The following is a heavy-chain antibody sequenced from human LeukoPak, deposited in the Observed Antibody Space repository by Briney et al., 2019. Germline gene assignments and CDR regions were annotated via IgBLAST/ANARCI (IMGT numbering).Heavy chain of an antibody. Sequence: PSETLSLTCTVSGGSISSYYWSWIRQPPGRGLEWIGYIYYSGSTNYNPSLKSRVTISVDTSKNQFSLKLSSVTAADTAVYYCARGPQTTVIDYWGQGTLVTVSS. D-gene: IGHD1-14*01. CDR2: IYYSGST. CDR3: ARGPQTTVIDY. CDR1: GGSISSYY. J-gene: IGHJ4*02. V-gene: IGHV4-59*01.